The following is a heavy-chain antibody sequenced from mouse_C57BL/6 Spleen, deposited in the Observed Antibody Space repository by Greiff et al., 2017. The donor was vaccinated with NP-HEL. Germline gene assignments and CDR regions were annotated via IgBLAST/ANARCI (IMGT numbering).Heavy chain of an antibody. CDR1: GYTFTSYW. CDR2: IYPSDSET. CDR3: ARVDYLYAMDY. Sequence: QVQLQQPGAELVRPGSSVKLSCKASGYTFTSYWMHWVKQRPIQGLEWIGNIYPSDSETHYNQKFKDKATLTVDKSSSTAYMQLSSLTSEDSAVYYCARVDYLYAMDYWGPGTSVTVSS. J-gene: IGHJ4*01. V-gene: IGHV1-52*01. D-gene: IGHD5-5*01.